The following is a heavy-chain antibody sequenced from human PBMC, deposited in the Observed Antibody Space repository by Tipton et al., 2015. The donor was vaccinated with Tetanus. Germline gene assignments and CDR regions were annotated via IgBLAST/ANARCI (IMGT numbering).Heavy chain of an antibody. Sequence: SLRLSCAASGFTFSSYSMNWVRQAPGKGLEWVSSISSSSSYIYYADSVKGRFTISRDNAKNSLYLQMNSLRAEDTAVYYCARDRGATTLGEVDYWGQGTLVTVSS. CDR2: ISSSSSYI. V-gene: IGHV3-21*01. D-gene: IGHD1-26*01. CDR1: GFTFSSYS. CDR3: ARDRGATTLGEVDY. J-gene: IGHJ4*02.